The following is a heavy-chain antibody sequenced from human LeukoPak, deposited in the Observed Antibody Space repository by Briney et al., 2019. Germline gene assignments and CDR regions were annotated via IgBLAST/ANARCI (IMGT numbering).Heavy chain of an antibody. D-gene: IGHD2-15*01. CDR1: GYILTTYW. Sequence: GESLKLSCEASGYILTTYWISWEREMPGKGLEWMGRIDPGDSYTNYSPSFQGRVTISADKSISTAYLQWSSLKASDTAMYYCARHDKGSYWYFDLWGRGTQVTVSS. CDR2: IDPGDSYT. V-gene: IGHV5-10-1*01. J-gene: IGHJ2*01. CDR3: ARHDKGSYWYFDL.